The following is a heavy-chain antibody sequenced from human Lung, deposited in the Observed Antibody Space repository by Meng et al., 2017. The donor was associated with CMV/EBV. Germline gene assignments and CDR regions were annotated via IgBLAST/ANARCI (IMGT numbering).Heavy chain of an antibody. D-gene: IGHD1-26*01. CDR2: IYINGDT. J-gene: IGHJ4*02. V-gene: IGHV4-4*07. CDR3: ATGSGDFDH. Sequence: QVHLQESGPGLVKPSETLSLTCSVSGVSISGFYWNWIRQPAGKGLEWIGRIYINGDTNYNPSLKSRVTISKDTSKNQISLRLTSVTAADTAIYYCATGSGDFDHWGRGTLVTVSS. CDR1: GVSISGFY.